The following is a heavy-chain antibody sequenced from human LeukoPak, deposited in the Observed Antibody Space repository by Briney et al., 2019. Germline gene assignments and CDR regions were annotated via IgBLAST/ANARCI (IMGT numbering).Heavy chain of an antibody. D-gene: IGHD3-9*01. J-gene: IGHJ4*02. CDR2: IYYSGST. V-gene: IGHV4-39*02. Sequence: PSETLSLTCTVSGGSISSSSYYWGWIRQPPGKGLEWIGSIYYSGSTYYNPSLKSRVTISVDTSKDQFSLKLSSVTAADTAVYYCARVTNGVLICYFNDYWGQGTLVTVSS. CDR1: GGSISSSSYY. CDR3: ARVTNGVLICYFNDY.